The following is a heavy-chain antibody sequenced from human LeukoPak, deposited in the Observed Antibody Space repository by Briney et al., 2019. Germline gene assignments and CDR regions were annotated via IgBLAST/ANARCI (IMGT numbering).Heavy chain of an antibody. Sequence: ASVRVSCKTSGYTFTTHEINWVRQAPGQGLEWMGWINPSSGSTVYSQKFQDRISMTMNTATSTAYLELSSPTSEDTAVYYCARLQRLLYSGSSYSDYWGQGTLVSVSS. V-gene: IGHV1-8*01. CDR1: GYTFTTHE. CDR2: INPSSGST. D-gene: IGHD1-26*01. CDR3: ARLQRLLYSGSSYSDY. J-gene: IGHJ4*02.